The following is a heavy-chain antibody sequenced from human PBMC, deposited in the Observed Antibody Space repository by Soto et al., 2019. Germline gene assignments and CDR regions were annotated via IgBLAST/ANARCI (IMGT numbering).Heavy chain of an antibody. CDR3: AREAYYYDSSGYSYYFCY. V-gene: IGHV4-61*01. Sequence: PSETLSLTCTVSGGSVSSGSYYWSWIRQPPRKGLEWIGYIYYSGSTNYNPSLKSRVTISVDTSKNQFSLKLSSVTAADTAVYYCAREAYYYDSSGYSYYFCYWGRGSLV. CDR1: GGSVSSGSYY. CDR2: IYYSGST. J-gene: IGHJ4*02. D-gene: IGHD3-22*01.